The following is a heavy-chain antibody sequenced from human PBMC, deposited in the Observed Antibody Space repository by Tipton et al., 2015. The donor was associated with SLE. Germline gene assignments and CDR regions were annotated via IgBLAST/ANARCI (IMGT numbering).Heavy chain of an antibody. CDR1: GFTFSDYY. J-gene: IGHJ4*02. Sequence: LRLSCAASGFTFSDYYMSWIRQAPGKGLEWIGSIYHSGSTYYNPSLKSRLTISVDTSKNQFSLNLSSLTAADTAVYYCARRLYSSTPYFDYWGQGTLVTVSS. CDR2: IYHSGST. CDR3: ARRLYSSTPYFDY. D-gene: IGHD6-13*01. V-gene: IGHV4-38-2*01.